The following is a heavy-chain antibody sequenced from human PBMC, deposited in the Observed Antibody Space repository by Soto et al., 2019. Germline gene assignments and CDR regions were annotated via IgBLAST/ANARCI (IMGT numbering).Heavy chain of an antibody. V-gene: IGHV3-11*01. J-gene: IGHJ5*02. Sequence: QEQLVESGGGVVKPGGSLRLSCTASGFSFSDYYMSWIRQAPGKGLECIAYISSSGNSIYYADSVKGRFTVSRDNAKNSLYLHMNSLTAENTAMYYCVRDDHYGGTNNWFDPWGQGTLVTVSS. CDR3: VRDDHYGGTNNWFDP. D-gene: IGHD4-17*01. CDR2: ISSSGNSI. CDR1: GFSFSDYY.